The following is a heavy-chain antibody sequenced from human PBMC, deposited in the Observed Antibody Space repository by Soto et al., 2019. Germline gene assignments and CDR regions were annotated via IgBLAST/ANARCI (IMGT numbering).Heavy chain of an antibody. Sequence: QVQLVQSGAEVKKPGASVKISCKASGYSFTSYVIHWVRQAPGQTLEWMGWINTGNGNRKHSQNFQGRVTITRDPPASTADMGLSSLTSEDTAVYFCAREDVGAAKHFDHWGQGTPVTVSS. V-gene: IGHV1-3*04. CDR3: AREDVGAAKHFDH. J-gene: IGHJ5*02. CDR2: INTGNGNR. D-gene: IGHD1-26*01. CDR1: GYSFTSYV.